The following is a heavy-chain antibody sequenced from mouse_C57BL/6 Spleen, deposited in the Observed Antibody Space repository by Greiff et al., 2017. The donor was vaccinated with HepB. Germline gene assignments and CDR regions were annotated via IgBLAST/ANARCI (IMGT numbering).Heavy chain of an antibody. CDR2: ISYDGSN. D-gene: IGHD1-1*01. J-gene: IGHJ4*01. V-gene: IGHV3-6*01. CDR1: GYSITSGYY. Sequence: VQLKESGPGLVKPSQSLSLTCSVTGYSITSGYYWNWIRQFPGNKLEWMGYISYDGSNNYNPSLKNRISITRDTSKNQFFLKLNSVTTEDTATYYCAKVHLYYGYAMDYWGQGTSVTVSS. CDR3: AKVHLYYGYAMDY.